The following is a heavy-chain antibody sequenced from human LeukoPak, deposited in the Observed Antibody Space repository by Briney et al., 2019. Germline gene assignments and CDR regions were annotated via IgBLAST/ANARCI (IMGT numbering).Heavy chain of an antibody. D-gene: IGHD2-2*02. CDR1: GASISTYY. CDR3: ARAYTSWSFDY. V-gene: IGHV4-59*01. Sequence: SETLSLTCTVSGASISTYYWSWIRQPPRKGLEWIGYIYYSGNTNYNPSLKSRVTISVDTSKNQFSLKLSSVTAADTAVYYCARAYTSWSFDYWGQGTLVTVSS. CDR2: IYYSGNT. J-gene: IGHJ4*02.